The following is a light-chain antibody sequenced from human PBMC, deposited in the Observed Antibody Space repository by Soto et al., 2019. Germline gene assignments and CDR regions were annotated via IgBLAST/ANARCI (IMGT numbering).Light chain of an antibody. Sequence: DIQMTQSPSTLSASVGDRVTITCRASQSISSWLAWYQQKPGKAPKLLIYKASSLESGVPSRFSGSGSGTEFTLTISSLQPDDFATYYCQQYNLSPWTFGQGTKVEIK. J-gene: IGKJ1*01. CDR3: QQYNLSPWT. CDR1: QSISSW. CDR2: KAS. V-gene: IGKV1-5*03.